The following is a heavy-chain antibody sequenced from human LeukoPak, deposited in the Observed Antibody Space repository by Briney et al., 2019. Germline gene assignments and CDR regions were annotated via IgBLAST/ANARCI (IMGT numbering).Heavy chain of an antibody. V-gene: IGHV3-21*01. CDR2: ISSSSTYI. CDR1: GFTFSCST. CDR3: ARQGVAADYFLDY. D-gene: IGHD2-2*01. J-gene: IGHJ4*02. Sequence: GGSLRLSCAVSGFTFSCSTVNWVRQAPGEGLGWVSSISSSSTYIYYADSVKGRFTISRDNAKKSLNLQMNSLRAEDSAVYYCARQGVAADYFLDYWGQGTLVTVSS.